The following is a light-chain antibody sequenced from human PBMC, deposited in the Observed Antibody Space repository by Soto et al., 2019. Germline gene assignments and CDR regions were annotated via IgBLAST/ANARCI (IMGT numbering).Light chain of an antibody. V-gene: IGKV3-15*01. CDR2: GAS. Sequence: EIVMTQSPATLSVSPGGRATLSCRAGQSVNSNLAWYHQKPGQAPRLLIYGASTRATGIPDRFSGSGSGTEFTLTISRLQSEDFAVYYCQQYNNWPLTFGQGTKVEIK. J-gene: IGKJ1*01. CDR3: QQYNNWPLT. CDR1: QSVNSN.